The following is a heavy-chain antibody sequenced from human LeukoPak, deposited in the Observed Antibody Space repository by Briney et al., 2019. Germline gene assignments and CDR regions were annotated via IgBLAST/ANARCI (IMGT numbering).Heavy chain of an antibody. CDR3: ARVDTAMGGYFDY. J-gene: IGHJ4*02. Sequence: SETLSLTCTVSGGSISSYYWSWIRQPPGKGLEWIGYIYYSGSTNDNPSLKSRVTISVDTSKNQFSLKLSSVTAADTAVYYCARVDTAMGGYFDYWGQGTLVTVSS. CDR1: GGSISSYY. V-gene: IGHV4-59*01. D-gene: IGHD5-18*01. CDR2: IYYSGST.